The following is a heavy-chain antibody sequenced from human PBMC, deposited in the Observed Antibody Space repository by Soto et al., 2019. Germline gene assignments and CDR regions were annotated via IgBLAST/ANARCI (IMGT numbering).Heavy chain of an antibody. CDR2: IYYSGST. Sequence: SEALSLTCTVSGGSISSSSYYWGWIRQPPGKGLEWIGSIYYSGSTYYNPSLKSRVTISVDTSKNQFSLKLSSVTAADTAVYYCARPVLDGNDGDSNDYWGQGTLVTVSS. J-gene: IGHJ4*02. V-gene: IGHV4-39*01. CDR1: GGSISSSSYY. CDR3: ARPVLDGNDGDSNDY. D-gene: IGHD4-17*01.